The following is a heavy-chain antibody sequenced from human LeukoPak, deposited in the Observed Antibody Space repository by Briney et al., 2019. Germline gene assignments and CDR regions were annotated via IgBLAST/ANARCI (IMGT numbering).Heavy chain of an antibody. CDR1: GYSFTDYW. D-gene: IGHD3-10*01. J-gene: IGHJ4*02. CDR2: IYPGDSDT. V-gene: IGHV5-51*01. Sequence: GESLKISCKGSGYSFTDYWIGWVRQMPGKGLEWMGVIYPGDSDTRYSPSFQGQVTISADKSISTAYLQWSSLKASDTAMYYCASQYSGTYYRSFDFWGQGTLATVSS. CDR3: ASQYSGTYYRSFDF.